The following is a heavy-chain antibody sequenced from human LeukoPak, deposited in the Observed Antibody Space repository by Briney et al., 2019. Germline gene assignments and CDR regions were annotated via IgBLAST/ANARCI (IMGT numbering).Heavy chain of an antibody. V-gene: IGHV4-4*02. D-gene: IGHD4-17*01. CDR2: IYHSGST. CDR3: ASLPYGDPNTGY. Sequence: PSGTLSLTCAVSGXSISISNWWSWARQPPGEGLEWIGEIYHSGSTNYNPSLKSRVTILVDKSRNQFSLKLSSVTAADTAFYFCASLPYGDPNTGYWGQGTLVTVSS. CDR1: GXSISISNW. J-gene: IGHJ4*02.